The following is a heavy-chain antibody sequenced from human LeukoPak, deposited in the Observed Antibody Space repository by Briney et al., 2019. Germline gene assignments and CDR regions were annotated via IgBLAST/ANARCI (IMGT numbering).Heavy chain of an antibody. D-gene: IGHD3-16*01. Sequence: GGSLRPSCVASGFTFSSYSMNWVRQAPGEGLEWVSSISSSSSYIYYADSVKGRFTISRDNAKNSLYLQMNSLRAEDTAVYYCVGGRLSPFDYWGQGTLVTVSS. CDR2: ISSSSSYI. J-gene: IGHJ4*02. CDR3: VGGRLSPFDY. V-gene: IGHV3-21*01. CDR1: GFTFSSYS.